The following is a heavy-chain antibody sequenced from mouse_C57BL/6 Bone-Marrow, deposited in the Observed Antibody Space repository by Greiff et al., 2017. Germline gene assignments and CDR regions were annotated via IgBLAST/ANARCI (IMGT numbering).Heavy chain of an antibody. CDR1: GFTFTDYY. D-gene: IGHD4-1*01. CDR2: IRNKANGYTT. V-gene: IGHV7-3*01. J-gene: IGHJ1*03. Sequence: DVQLVESGGGLVQPGGSLSLSCAASGFTFTDYYMSWVRQPPGKALEWLGFIRNKANGYTTEYSASVKGRFTISRDNSQSILYLQMNALRAEDSATYYLARCGANWENLYLYFDVWGTGTTVTVSS. CDR3: ARCGANWENLYLYFDV.